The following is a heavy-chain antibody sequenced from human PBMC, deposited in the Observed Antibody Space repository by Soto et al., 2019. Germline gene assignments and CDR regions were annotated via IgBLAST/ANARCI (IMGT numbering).Heavy chain of an antibody. CDR3: ARGLQQRGSIKYAFDI. Sequence: QVQLVQSGAEVQKPGSSVKVSCKASGGTFSSYAISWVRQAPGQGLEWMGGIIPIFGTANYAQKFQGRVTITADKSTSTAYMELSSLRSEDTAVYYCARGLQQRGSIKYAFDIWGQGTMVTVSS. J-gene: IGHJ3*02. CDR2: IIPIFGTA. D-gene: IGHD6-13*01. V-gene: IGHV1-69*06. CDR1: GGTFSSYA.